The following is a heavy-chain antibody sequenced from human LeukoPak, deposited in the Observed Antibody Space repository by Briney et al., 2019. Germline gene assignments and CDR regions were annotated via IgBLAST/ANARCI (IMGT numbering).Heavy chain of an antibody. J-gene: IGHJ3*02. V-gene: IGHV3-11*04. CDR2: ISDGGTTI. D-gene: IGHD1-26*01. Sequence: PGGSLRLSCEASGVTISHYYMSWIRQAPGKGLQRLAYISDGGTTIFYADSGEGRFTISRDNAKNSVYLQLNSLTAEDTAVYYCARVGKVGATGALDIWGQGTPVAVSS. CDR3: ARVGKVGATGALDI. CDR1: GVTISHYY.